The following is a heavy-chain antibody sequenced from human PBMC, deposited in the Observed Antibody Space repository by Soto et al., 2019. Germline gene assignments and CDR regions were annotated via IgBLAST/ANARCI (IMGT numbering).Heavy chain of an antibody. CDR3: ARDQGITTFGVYSMYYYGMDV. CDR2: INAGNGNT. CDR1: GYTLTRYS. V-gene: IGHV1-3*01. D-gene: IGHD3-3*01. J-gene: IGHJ6*02. Sequence: GASVKVSCKASGYTLTRYSIHWVRQAPGQRLEWMGWINAGNGNTKFSQKFQGRVSITRDTSTSTAYMDLSSLRSDDTAVYYCARDQGITTFGVYSMYYYGMDVWGQGATVTVSS.